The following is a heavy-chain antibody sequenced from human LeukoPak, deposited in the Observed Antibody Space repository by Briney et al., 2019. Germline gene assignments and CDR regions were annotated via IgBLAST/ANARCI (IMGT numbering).Heavy chain of an antibody. D-gene: IGHD1-26*01. Sequence: GGSLRLSCAASGFMFRTYAMHWVRQAPGKGLEWVALMSYDGSDIQYTDSVKGRFTIPRDNSKNTLYLQMNSLRTEDTAVYYCARDALGAIDYWGQGTLVTVSS. V-gene: IGHV3-30-3*01. CDR2: MSYDGSDI. CDR1: GFMFRTYA. J-gene: IGHJ4*02. CDR3: ARDALGAIDY.